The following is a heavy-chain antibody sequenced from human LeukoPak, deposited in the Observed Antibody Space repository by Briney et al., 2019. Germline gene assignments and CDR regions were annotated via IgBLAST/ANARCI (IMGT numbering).Heavy chain of an antibody. CDR3: ATPYSSDAFDI. J-gene: IGHJ3*02. V-gene: IGHV4-61*01. Sequence: SETLSLTCTVSGDSIRSRTYYWSWIRQPPGKGLEWIGYIYYSGSANYNPSLKSRVTISVDTSKNQFSLKLSSVTAADTAVYYCATPYSSDAFDIWGQGTMVTVSS. CDR1: GDSIRSRTYY. CDR2: IYYSGSA. D-gene: IGHD6-13*01.